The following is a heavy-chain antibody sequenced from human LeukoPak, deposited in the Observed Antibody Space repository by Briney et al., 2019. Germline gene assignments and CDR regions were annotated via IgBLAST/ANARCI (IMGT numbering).Heavy chain of an antibody. D-gene: IGHD1-26*01. CDR3: ARDSSGPSY. V-gene: IGHV3-53*01. CDR1: GFLVSNYY. CDR2: IYSGAGT. Sequence: GGSLRLSCAASGFLVSNYYMSWVRQAPGKGLEWVSVIYSGAGTYYADSVRGRFTISRDNSRNTLYLQMNSLRAEDTAVYFCARDSSGPSYWGQGTLVTVSS. J-gene: IGHJ4*01.